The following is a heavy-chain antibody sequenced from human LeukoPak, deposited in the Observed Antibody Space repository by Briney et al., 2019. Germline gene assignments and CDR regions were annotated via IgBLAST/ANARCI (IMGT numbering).Heavy chain of an antibody. J-gene: IGHJ4*02. Sequence: GGSLRLSCAASGFTVSSNYMSWVRQAPGKGLEWVSVIYSGGSTYYADSVKGRFTISRDNSKNTLYLQMNSLRAEDTAVYYCAKDLIVDGYTAIDYWGQGTLVTVSS. CDR2: IYSGGST. D-gene: IGHD5-24*01. CDR1: GFTVSSNY. CDR3: AKDLIVDGYTAIDY. V-gene: IGHV3-66*01.